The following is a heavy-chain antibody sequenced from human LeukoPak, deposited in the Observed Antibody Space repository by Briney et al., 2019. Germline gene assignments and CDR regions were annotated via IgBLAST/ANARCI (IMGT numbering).Heavy chain of an antibody. CDR2: ISSSGSTI. CDR1: GFTFSNAW. Sequence: PGGSLRLSCAASGFTFSNAWMSWVRQAPGKGLEWVSYISSSGSTIYYADSVKGRFTISRDNAKNSLYLQMNSLRAEDTAVYYCAREPMYYYDSSGPRYFDLWGRGTLVTVSS. V-gene: IGHV3-11*04. D-gene: IGHD3-22*01. CDR3: AREPMYYYDSSGPRYFDL. J-gene: IGHJ2*01.